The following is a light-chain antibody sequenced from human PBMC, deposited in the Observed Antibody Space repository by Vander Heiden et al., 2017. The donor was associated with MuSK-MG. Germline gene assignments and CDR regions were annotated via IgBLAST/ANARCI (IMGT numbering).Light chain of an antibody. CDR1: QDISNF. CDR2: DAS. V-gene: IGKV1-33*01. CDR3: QRYHNLPPFT. J-gene: IGKJ3*01. Sequence: DILMTQSPSFLSASVGDRVTITCQASQDISNFLNWYQQKPGQAPKLLIYDASTLETGVPSRFSGSGYGTDFSFTISSRQPDDFAPYYCQRYHNLPPFTFGHGTKVVVK.